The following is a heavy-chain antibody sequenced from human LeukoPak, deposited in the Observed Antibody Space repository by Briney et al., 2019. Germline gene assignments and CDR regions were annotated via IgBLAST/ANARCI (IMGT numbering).Heavy chain of an antibody. CDR3: ARPMNAIAVAGAFDI. Sequence: GESLKISCKGSGYSFTSYRLGWGRQMPGKGLEWMGIIYPGDSDTRCSPSFQGQVTISADKSISTAYLQWSSLKASDTAMYYCARPMNAIAVAGAFDIWGQGTMVTVSS. CDR1: GYSFTSYR. D-gene: IGHD6-19*01. J-gene: IGHJ3*02. V-gene: IGHV5-51*01. CDR2: IYPGDSDT.